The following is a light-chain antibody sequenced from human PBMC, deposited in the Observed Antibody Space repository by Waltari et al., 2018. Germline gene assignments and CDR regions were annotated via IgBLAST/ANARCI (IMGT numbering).Light chain of an antibody. J-gene: IGLJ3*02. CDR1: SGPSNYA. CDR3: QTWDTGIGV. Sequence: HLVLTQSPSASASLGASVKLTCTLSSGPSNYAITWHQQQPPRGPRYLMRLNSDGSYKMGDAFPHRFSGSGSGAARYLTVSSLQSEAESEYYCQTWDTGIGVFGGGTKLTVL. V-gene: IGLV4-69*01. CDR2: LNSDGSY.